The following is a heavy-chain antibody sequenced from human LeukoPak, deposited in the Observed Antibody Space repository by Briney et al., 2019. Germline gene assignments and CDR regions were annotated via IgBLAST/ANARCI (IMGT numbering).Heavy chain of an antibody. V-gene: IGHV4-59*01. J-gene: IGHJ4*02. CDR2: IYYSGST. CDR3: ARYYYDSSGYYEDY. D-gene: IGHD3-22*01. Sequence: PSETLSLTCAVYGGSFSGYYWSWIRQPPGKGLEWIGYIYYSGSTNYNPSLKSRVTISVDTSKNQFSLKLSSVTAADTAVYYCARYYYDSSGYYEDYWGQGTLVTVSS. CDR1: GGSFSGYY.